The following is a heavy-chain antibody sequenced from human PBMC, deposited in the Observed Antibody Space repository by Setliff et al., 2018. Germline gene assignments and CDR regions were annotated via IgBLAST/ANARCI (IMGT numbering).Heavy chain of an antibody. CDR1: GYSINSPFT. D-gene: IGHD3-10*01. CDR3: AASRAYTGAVEEWFLPKTFDF. CDR2: IFDNGST. J-gene: IGHJ4*02. Sequence: KPSETLSLTCAVSGYSINSPFTWGWIRQPPGKGLEWIGTIFDNGSTFYNPSLNSRVTMSIDTSKKEFSLRLSSVTAADAALYYCAASRAYTGAVEEWFLPKTFDFWGQGSPVTVSS. V-gene: IGHV4-38-2*01.